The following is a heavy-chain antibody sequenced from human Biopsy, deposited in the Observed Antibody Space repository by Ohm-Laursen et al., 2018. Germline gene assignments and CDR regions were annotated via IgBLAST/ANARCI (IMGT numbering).Heavy chain of an antibody. J-gene: IGHJ5*02. CDR2: ISHSGST. V-gene: IGHV4-31*01. CDR1: GASISSAAYH. Sequence: TLSLTCTVSGASISSAAYHWSWIRQLPGKGLDWFGYISHSGSTSYNPSLRILVTISTDTSTNQFSLMVRSVTAADTAMYYCAGATSGTSLYDPWGQGILVTVSS. CDR3: AGATSGTSLYDP. D-gene: IGHD6-13*01.